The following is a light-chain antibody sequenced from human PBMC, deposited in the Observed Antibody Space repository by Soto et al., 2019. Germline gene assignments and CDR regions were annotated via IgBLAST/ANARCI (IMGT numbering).Light chain of an antibody. CDR1: PSVGSN. J-gene: IGKJ4*01. Sequence: EIFLTQSPDTLSLSPGERATLSCRASPSVGSNLAWYQQKPGQAPRLLIYGASTRATGIPARFSGSGSGTEFTLTISSLQSEDFAVYYCQQYNNWPSLTFGGGTKVDIK. CDR3: QQYNNWPSLT. V-gene: IGKV3-15*01. CDR2: GAS.